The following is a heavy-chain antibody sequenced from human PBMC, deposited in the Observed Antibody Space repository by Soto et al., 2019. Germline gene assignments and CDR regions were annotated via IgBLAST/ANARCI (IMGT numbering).Heavy chain of an antibody. CDR2: INHSGST. CDR1: GGSFSGYY. Sequence: SETLSLTCAVYGGSFSGYYWSWIRQPPGKGLEWIGEINHSGSTNYNPSLKSRVTISVDTSKNQFSLKLSSVTAADTAVYYCARAPYYDFWSGSQPYYYYGMDVWGQGTLVTVSS. D-gene: IGHD3-3*01. V-gene: IGHV4-34*01. J-gene: IGHJ6*02. CDR3: ARAPYYDFWSGSQPYYYYGMDV.